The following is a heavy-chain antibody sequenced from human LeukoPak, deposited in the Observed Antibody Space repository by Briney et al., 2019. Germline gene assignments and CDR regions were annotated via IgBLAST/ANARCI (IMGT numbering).Heavy chain of an antibody. D-gene: IGHD6-19*01. CDR2: ISGSGGST. CDR3: AKETYSSGWYPYFDY. V-gene: IGHV3-23*01. Sequence: GGSLRLSCVASGFTFSSYAMSWVRQAPGKRLEWVSGISGSGGSTYYADSVKGRFTISRDNSKNTLFLQMNSLRAEDTAVYYCAKETYSSGWYPYFDYWGQGTLVTVSS. J-gene: IGHJ4*02. CDR1: GFTFSSYA.